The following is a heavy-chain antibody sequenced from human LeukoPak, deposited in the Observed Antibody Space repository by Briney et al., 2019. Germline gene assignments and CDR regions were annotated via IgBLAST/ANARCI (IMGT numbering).Heavy chain of an antibody. J-gene: IGHJ4*02. CDR1: GFTFSSYA. Sequence: PGGSLRLSCAASGFTFSSYAMSWVRQAPGKGLECVSAIGGSGGSTYYADSVKGRFTISRDNSKNTLYPQMNSLRAEDTAVYYCATVAVAGEGYWGQGTLVTVSS. V-gene: IGHV3-23*01. CDR2: IGGSGGST. CDR3: ATVAVAGEGY. D-gene: IGHD6-19*01.